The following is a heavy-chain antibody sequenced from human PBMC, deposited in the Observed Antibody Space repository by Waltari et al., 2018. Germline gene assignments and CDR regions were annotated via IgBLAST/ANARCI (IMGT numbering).Heavy chain of an antibody. J-gene: IGHJ4*02. Sequence: EVQLVESGGGLVQPGGSLRISCAASGFTFSSYSMNWVRQAPGKGLEWVSYISSSSSTIYYADSVKGRFTISRDNAKNSLYLQMNSLRAEDTAVYYCARDDRSSFDYWGQGTLVTVSS. V-gene: IGHV3-48*01. D-gene: IGHD6-19*01. CDR2: ISSSSSTI. CDR1: GFTFSSYS. CDR3: ARDDRSSFDY.